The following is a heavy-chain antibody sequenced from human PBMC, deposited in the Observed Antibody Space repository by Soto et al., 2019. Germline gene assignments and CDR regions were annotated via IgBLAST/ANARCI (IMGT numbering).Heavy chain of an antibody. CDR2: ISYDGTNK. Sequence: QVQLVESGGGVVQPGRSLRLSCAASGFIFSSYGMHWVRQPPGKGLEWVAHISYDGTNKHYADSVKGRLTISRDNSKNTLYLQMNSLTPEDTALYYCAKDSYYHDSSGYYIFDFWGQGTLVTVSS. CDR1: GFIFSSYG. V-gene: IGHV3-30*18. CDR3: AKDSYYHDSSGYYIFDF. J-gene: IGHJ4*02. D-gene: IGHD3-22*01.